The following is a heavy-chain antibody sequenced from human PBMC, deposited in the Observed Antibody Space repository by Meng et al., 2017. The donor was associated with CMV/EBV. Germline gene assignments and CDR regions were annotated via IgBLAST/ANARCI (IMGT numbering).Heavy chain of an antibody. Sequence: SETLSLTCTVSGGSVSSGSYYWSWIRQPPGKGLECIGYIYYSGSTNYNPSLKSRVTISVDTSKNQFSLKLSSVTAADTAVYYCAREVIAARHPSYYYYYGMDVWGQGTTVTVSS. D-gene: IGHD6-6*01. J-gene: IGHJ6*02. CDR3: AREVIAARHPSYYYYYGMDV. V-gene: IGHV4-61*01. CDR1: GGSVSSGSYY. CDR2: IYYSGST.